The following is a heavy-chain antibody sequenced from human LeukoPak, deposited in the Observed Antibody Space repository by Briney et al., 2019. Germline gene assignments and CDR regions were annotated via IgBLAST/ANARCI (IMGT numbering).Heavy chain of an antibody. CDR3: TTVPDFSYYGYYFDY. Sequence: GGSLRLSCAASGLTFSNAWMSWVRQAPGKGLEWVGRIKSKTDGGTTDYAAPVKGRFTISRDDSKNTLYLQMNSLKTEDTAVYFCTTVPDFSYYGYYFDYWGQGALVTVSS. CDR2: IKSKTDGGTT. CDR1: GLTFSNAW. V-gene: IGHV3-15*01. J-gene: IGHJ4*02. D-gene: IGHD4-11*01.